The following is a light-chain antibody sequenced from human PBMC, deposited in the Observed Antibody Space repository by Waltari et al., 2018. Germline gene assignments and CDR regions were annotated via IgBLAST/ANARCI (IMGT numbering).Light chain of an antibody. CDR2: YKAVSDK. CDR1: SGVNVISYH. Sequence: QAVLTQPSSLSASPGASASLPCTLRSGVNVISYHIYWYQQKAGSPPQFLVRYKAVSDKQQGSGVPSRFSGSKDASANVGILLISGLRSEDEADYYCMIWHRGVWVSGGGTQLTVL. V-gene: IGLV5-45*03. J-gene: IGLJ3*02. CDR3: MIWHRGVWV.